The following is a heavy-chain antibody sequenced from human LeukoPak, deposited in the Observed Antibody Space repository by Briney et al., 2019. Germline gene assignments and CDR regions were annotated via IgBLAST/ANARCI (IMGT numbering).Heavy chain of an antibody. CDR1: GYTFTGYY. CDR3: ARVLVVPGWGPLDY. Sequence: ASVKVSCKASGYTFTGYYMHWVRQAPGQGLEWMGWINPNSGGTNYAQKFQGRVTMTRGTSISTAYMELSRLRSDDTAVYYCARVLVVPGWGPLDYWGQGTLVTVSS. J-gene: IGHJ4*02. V-gene: IGHV1-2*02. D-gene: IGHD2-2*01. CDR2: INPNSGGT.